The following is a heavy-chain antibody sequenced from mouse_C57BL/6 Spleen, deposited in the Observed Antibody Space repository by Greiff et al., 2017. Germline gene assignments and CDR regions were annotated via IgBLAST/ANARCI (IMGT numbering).Heavy chain of an antibody. V-gene: IGHV3-6*01. CDR2: ISYDGSN. Sequence: EVKLMESGPGLVKPSQSLSLTCSVTGYSITSGYYWNWIRQFPGNKLEWMGYISYDGSNNYNPSLKNRISITRDTSKNQFFLKLNSVTTEDTATYYCANYYSNFDYWGQGTTLTVSS. D-gene: IGHD2-5*01. J-gene: IGHJ2*01. CDR3: ANYYSNFDY. CDR1: GYSITSGYY.